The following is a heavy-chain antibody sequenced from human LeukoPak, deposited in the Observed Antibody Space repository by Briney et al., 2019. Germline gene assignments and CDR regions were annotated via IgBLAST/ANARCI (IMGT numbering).Heavy chain of an antibody. CDR1: GFTFSSYG. D-gene: IGHD3-16*02. V-gene: IGHV3-23*01. Sequence: GGSLRLSCAASGFTFSSYGMSWVRQAPGKGLEWVSAISGSGGSTYYADSVKGRFTISRDNSKNTLYLQMNSLRAEDTAVYYCAKGQFGGVIVPYPIDYWGQGTLVTVSS. CDR3: AKGQFGGVIVPYPIDY. CDR2: ISGSGGST. J-gene: IGHJ4*02.